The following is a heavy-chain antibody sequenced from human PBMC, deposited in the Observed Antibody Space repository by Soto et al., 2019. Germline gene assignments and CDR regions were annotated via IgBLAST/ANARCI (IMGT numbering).Heavy chain of an antibody. J-gene: IGHJ4*02. CDR3: VKDGDNTGYYFTYYFDH. D-gene: IGHD3-22*01. Sequence: ASVKVSCKASGYTFTSYGISWVRQAPGQGLEWMGWISAYNGNTNYAQKLQGRVTMTTDTSTSTAYMELRGLRSDDTALYYCVKDGDNTGYYFTYYFDHWGQGAPVTVSS. V-gene: IGHV1-18*01. CDR2: ISAYNGNT. CDR1: GYTFTSYG.